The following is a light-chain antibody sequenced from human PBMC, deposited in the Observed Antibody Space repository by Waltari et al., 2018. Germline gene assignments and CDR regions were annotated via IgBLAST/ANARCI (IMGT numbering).Light chain of an antibody. CDR2: GAS. V-gene: IGKV3-20*01. Sequence: EIVLTQSPGTLSLSPGERATLSCRASQTVRTTYLAWYQQKPGPAPTLLIYGASSRATGIPDRFSGSGSGTDFSLTSSSLEPEDFAVYYCQQYDISPLTFGGGTKVEIK. J-gene: IGKJ4*01. CDR1: QTVRTTY. CDR3: QQYDISPLT.